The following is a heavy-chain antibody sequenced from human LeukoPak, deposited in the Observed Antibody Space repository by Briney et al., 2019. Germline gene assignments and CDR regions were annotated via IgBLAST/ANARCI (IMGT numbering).Heavy chain of an antibody. CDR1: GFTFTRYR. V-gene: IGHV3-21*01. CDR3: TRDLDLYNDAFDV. Sequence: GGSLRLSCTASGFTFTRYRMNWVRQAPGQGLEWLSSIRSSSNEIYYADSVKGRFTTSRDNAKNSVYLQISSLRAEDTAVYYCTRDLDLYNDAFDVWGQGTRVIVSS. CDR2: IRSSSNEI. J-gene: IGHJ3*01. D-gene: IGHD1-14*01.